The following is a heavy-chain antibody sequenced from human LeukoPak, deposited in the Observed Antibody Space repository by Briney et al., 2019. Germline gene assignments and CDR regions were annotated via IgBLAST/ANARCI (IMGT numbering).Heavy chain of an antibody. D-gene: IGHD3-9*01. Sequence: GESLKISCKGSGYSFTSYWIGWVRQMPGKGLEWMGIIYPGDSDTRYSPSFQGQVTISADKSISTAYLQWRSLKASDTAIYYCARGDYDILTGYYNVYFDLWGRGTLVTVSS. CDR1: GYSFTSYW. CDR3: ARGDYDILTGYYNVYFDL. CDR2: IYPGDSDT. V-gene: IGHV5-51*01. J-gene: IGHJ2*01.